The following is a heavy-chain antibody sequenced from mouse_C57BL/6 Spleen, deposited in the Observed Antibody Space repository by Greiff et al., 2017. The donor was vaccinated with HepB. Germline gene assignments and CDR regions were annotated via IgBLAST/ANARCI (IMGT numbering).Heavy chain of an antibody. D-gene: IGHD2-2*01. J-gene: IGHJ2*01. CDR1: GYTFTSYG. Sequence: VQLQQSGAELARPGASVKLSCKASGYTFTSYGISWVKQRTGKGLEWIGEIYPRSGNTYYNEKFKGKATLTADKSSSTAYMELRSLTSEDSAVEFCAIKWLVDYFDYWGQGTTLTVSS. CDR3: AIKWLVDYFDY. V-gene: IGHV1-81*01. CDR2: IYPRSGNT.